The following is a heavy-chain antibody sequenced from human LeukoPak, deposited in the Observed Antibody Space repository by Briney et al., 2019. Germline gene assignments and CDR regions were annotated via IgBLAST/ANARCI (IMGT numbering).Heavy chain of an antibody. CDR3: ARDDNQGIAANS. D-gene: IGHD6-25*01. Sequence: GGSLRLSCAASRFTLSSNYMSWVRQAPGNGLEAGSVIYSGGSTYYADSVKGRFTISRDNSKNTLYLHMNSLRAEDTVVYYCARDDNQGIAANSWGRGTLVTVSS. J-gene: IGHJ4*02. CDR1: RFTLSSNY. CDR2: IYSGGST. V-gene: IGHV3-53*01.